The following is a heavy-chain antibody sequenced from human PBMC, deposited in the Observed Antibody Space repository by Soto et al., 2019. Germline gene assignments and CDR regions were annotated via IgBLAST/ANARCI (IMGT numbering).Heavy chain of an antibody. CDR2: ISASGGTT. D-gene: IGHD6-19*01. J-gene: IGHJ4*02. CDR1: GFTFSSFV. V-gene: IGHV3-23*01. Sequence: EVQMLESGGGLVQPGGSLRLSCEASGFTFSSFVMSWVRQVPGKGLEWVSAISASGGTTYYADSVKGRFTISRDNSRNTLFVQMNSLRAEDTAVYYCAKSVRYSSGWYDDFWGQGTLVTVSS. CDR3: AKSVRYSSGWYDDF.